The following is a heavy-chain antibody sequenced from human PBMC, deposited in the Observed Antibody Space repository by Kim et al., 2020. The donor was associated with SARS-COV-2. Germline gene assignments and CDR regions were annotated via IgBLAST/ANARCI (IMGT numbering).Heavy chain of an antibody. J-gene: IGHJ5*02. Sequence: ADSVTGRFSISRDNAKNSLYLQRNSLRAEDTAVYYCARVSSGSSSWYWFDPWGQGTLVTVSS. D-gene: IGHD6-13*01. CDR3: ARVSSGSSSWYWFDP. V-gene: IGHV3-11*05.